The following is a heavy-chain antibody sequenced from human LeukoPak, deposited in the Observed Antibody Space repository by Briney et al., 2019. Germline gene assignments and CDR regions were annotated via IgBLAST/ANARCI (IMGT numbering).Heavy chain of an antibody. J-gene: IGHJ4*02. Sequence: GESLKISCEASGYNFSNYWINWVRQKPGKGLEWMGIIYPGDSDTRYGPSFQGHVTISADRSANIAYLQWSRLEASDTAKYFCARKANGMAAPFDSWAQGTLVTVSS. CDR1: GYNFSNYW. CDR2: IYPGDSDT. V-gene: IGHV5-51*01. D-gene: IGHD6-13*01. CDR3: ARKANGMAAPFDS.